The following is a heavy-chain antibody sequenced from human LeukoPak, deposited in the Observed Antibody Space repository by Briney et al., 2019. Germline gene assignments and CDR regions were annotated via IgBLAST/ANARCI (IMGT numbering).Heavy chain of an antibody. CDR1: GFTFSSYS. CDR2: IFPSGGEI. D-gene: IGHD2-15*01. Sequence: GGSLRLSCAASGFTFSSYSMNWVRQAPGKGLEWVSSIFPSGGEIHYADSVRGRFTISRDNSKSTLSLQMNSLRAEDTAIYYCAKAPLSRCTGAICYALDYWGQGTLVTVSS. V-gene: IGHV3-23*01. J-gene: IGHJ4*02. CDR3: AKAPLSRCTGAICYALDY.